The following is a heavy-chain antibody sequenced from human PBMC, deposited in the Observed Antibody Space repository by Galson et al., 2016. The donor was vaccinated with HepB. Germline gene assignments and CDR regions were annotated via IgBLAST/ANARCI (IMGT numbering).Heavy chain of an antibody. J-gene: IGHJ2*01. Sequence: LRLSCAASGFTFNSYGMHWVRQAPGKGLEWLAVIWYDGSNEYYADSVKGRLTISRDNSKNTLYLQMNSLRPEDTAVYYCARDGGADLWEWYFDLWGRGTLVTVSS. CDR3: ARDGGADLWEWYFDL. D-gene: IGHD1-26*01. V-gene: IGHV3-33*01. CDR1: GFTFNSYG. CDR2: IWYDGSNE.